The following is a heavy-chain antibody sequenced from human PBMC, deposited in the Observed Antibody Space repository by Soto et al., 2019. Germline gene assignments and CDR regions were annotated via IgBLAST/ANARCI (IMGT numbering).Heavy chain of an antibody. Sequence: EVQLLQSGGALVQPGGSLRLSCTASGFTFFSYAMTWVRQAPGKGLEWVSSINGIGSSTYYADSAKGRITISRDNSKNTLYLQMNSLRAEDTAVYYCAKDYEVVIAALFDYWGQGTLVTVSS. CDR2: INGIGSST. D-gene: IGHD2-15*01. V-gene: IGHV3-23*01. J-gene: IGHJ4*02. CDR3: AKDYEVVIAALFDY. CDR1: GFTFFSYA.